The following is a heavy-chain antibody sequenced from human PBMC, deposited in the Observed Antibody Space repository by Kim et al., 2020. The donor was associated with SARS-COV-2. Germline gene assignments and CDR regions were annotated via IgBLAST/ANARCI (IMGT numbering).Heavy chain of an antibody. CDR3: AREPGITMIVVVTRNDAFDI. CDR1: GYTFTGYY. Sequence: ASVKVSCKASGYTFTGYYMHWVRQAPGQGLEWMGCINPNSGGTNYAQKFQGRVTMTRDTSISTAYMELSRLRSDVTAVYYCAREPGITMIVVVTRNDAFDIWGQGTMVTVSS. CDR2: INPNSGGT. J-gene: IGHJ3*02. D-gene: IGHD3-22*01. V-gene: IGHV1-2*02.